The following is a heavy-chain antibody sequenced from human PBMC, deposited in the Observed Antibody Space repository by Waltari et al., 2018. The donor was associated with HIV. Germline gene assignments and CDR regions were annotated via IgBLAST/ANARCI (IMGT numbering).Heavy chain of an antibody. CDR1: GFTLTNYA. J-gene: IGHJ4*02. CDR2: ITGVSGRT. CDR3: ANTPGIGGY. D-gene: IGHD6-13*01. Sequence: EVQLLESGGGLVQPGGSLRLSCAASGFTLTNYAMTWVRQAPGKGLGWVAGITGVSGRTYYADSVKGRLTISRDNSKNTLYLQMNSLSLDDTAVYYCANTPGIGGYWGQGTLVTVSS. V-gene: IGHV3-23*01.